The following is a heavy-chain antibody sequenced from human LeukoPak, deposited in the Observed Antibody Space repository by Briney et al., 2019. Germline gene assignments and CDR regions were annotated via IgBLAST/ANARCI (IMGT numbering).Heavy chain of an antibody. D-gene: IGHD5-24*01. Sequence: SVKVSCKASGGTFSSYAISWVRQAPGQGLEWMGRIIPILGIANYAQKFQGRVTITADKSTSTAYMELSSLRSEDTAVYYCATGAMATVPYVLDYWGQGTLVTVSS. V-gene: IGHV1-69*04. J-gene: IGHJ4*02. CDR2: IIPILGIA. CDR3: ATGAMATVPYVLDY. CDR1: GGTFSSYA.